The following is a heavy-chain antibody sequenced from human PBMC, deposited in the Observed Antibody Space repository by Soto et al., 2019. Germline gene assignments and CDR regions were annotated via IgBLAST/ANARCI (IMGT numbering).Heavy chain of an antibody. D-gene: IGHD3-16*01. CDR1: GYTFTSYD. CDR2: MNPNSGNT. V-gene: IGHV1-8*01. Sequence: QVQLVQSGAEVKKPGASVKVSCKASGYTFTSYDINWVRQATGQGLEWMGWMNPNSGNTGYAQKFQGRVTMTRNTAIITGYMELSSLRSEDTAVYYCARGWAPYVLQYYFDYWGQGTLVTVSS. CDR3: ARGWAPYVLQYYFDY. J-gene: IGHJ4*02.